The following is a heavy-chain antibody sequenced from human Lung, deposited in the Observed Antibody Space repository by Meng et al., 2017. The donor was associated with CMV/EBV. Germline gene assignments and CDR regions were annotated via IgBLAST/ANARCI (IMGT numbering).Heavy chain of an antibody. D-gene: IGHD2-21*01. CDR2: IGATAGGT. CDR3: AKYSAVGERLYYFDY. V-gene: IGHV3-23*01. J-gene: IGHJ4*02. CDR1: GLTFSSYG. Sequence: ETLSLXCAASGLTFSSYGMSWVRQAPGKGLEWVSSIGATAGGTYYADSVKGRFTISRDNAKNTLYLQMNSLRAEDTAVYYCAKYSAVGERLYYFDYWGQG.